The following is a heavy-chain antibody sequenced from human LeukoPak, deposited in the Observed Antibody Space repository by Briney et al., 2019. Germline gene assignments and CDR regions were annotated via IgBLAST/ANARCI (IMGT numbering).Heavy chain of an antibody. Sequence: GRSLRLSCPASGFTFSSYAMHWVRQAPGKGLEWVAVISYDGSNKYYADSVKGRFTISSDNSKNTLYLQMNSMRAEDTAVYYCARERVAAAGYYYYGMDVWGQGTTVTVSS. CDR1: GFTFSSYA. D-gene: IGHD6-13*01. CDR3: ARERVAAAGYYYYGMDV. CDR2: ISYDGSNK. J-gene: IGHJ6*02. V-gene: IGHV3-30-3*01.